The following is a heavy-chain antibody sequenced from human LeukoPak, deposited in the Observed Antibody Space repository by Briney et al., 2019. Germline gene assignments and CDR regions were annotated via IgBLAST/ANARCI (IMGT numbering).Heavy chain of an antibody. CDR3: ATAILTGYYMSGSYFDY. CDR2: ISYDGSNK. Sequence: GGSLRLSCAASGFTFSSYAMHWVRQAPGKGLEWVAVISYDGSNKYYADSVKGRFTISRDNSNNTLYLQMNSLRAEDTAVYYCATAILTGYYMSGSYFDYWGQGTLVTVSS. CDR1: GFTFSSYA. V-gene: IGHV3-30*04. D-gene: IGHD3-9*01. J-gene: IGHJ4*02.